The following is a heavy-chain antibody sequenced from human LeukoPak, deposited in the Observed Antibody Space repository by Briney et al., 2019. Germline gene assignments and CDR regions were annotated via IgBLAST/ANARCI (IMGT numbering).Heavy chain of an antibody. CDR1: GFTFSTYA. J-gene: IGHJ6*03. D-gene: IGHD2/OR15-2a*01. V-gene: IGHV3-23*01. CDR3: AKLRGTDFYAYYMDV. Sequence: PGGSLRLSCAASGFTFSTYAMGWVRQAPGKGLEWVSMISGSGRYTYYADSVKGRFAVSRDNSKNALSLQMNSLRAEDTAIYFCAKLRGTDFYAYYMDVWGNGTTVTVSS. CDR2: ISGSGRYT.